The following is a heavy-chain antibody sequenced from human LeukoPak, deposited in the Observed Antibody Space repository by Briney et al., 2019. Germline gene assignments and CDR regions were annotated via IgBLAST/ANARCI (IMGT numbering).Heavy chain of an antibody. CDR1: GYTSTGYY. D-gene: IGHD3-22*01. V-gene: IGHV7-4-1*02. CDR3: ARDVPNYDSSGTSAP. Sequence: ASVKVSCKASGYTSTGYYMHWVRQAPGQGLEWMGWINTNTGNPTYAQGFTGRFVFSLDTSVSTAYLQISSLKAEDTAAYYCARDVPNYDSSGTSAPWGQGTLVTVSS. J-gene: IGHJ5*02. CDR2: INTNTGNP.